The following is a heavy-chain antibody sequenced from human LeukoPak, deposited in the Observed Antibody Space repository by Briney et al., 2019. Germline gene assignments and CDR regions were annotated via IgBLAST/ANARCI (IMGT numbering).Heavy chain of an antibody. D-gene: IGHD5-24*01. CDR1: GFTFSSYW. Sequence: QTGGSLRLSCAASGFTFSSYWMHWVRQAPGKGLVWVSRIYSDGSSTNYADSVKGRFTISRDNAKNTLYLQMNSLRAEDTAVFYCARDGYNLDAFDIWGQGTMVTVSS. V-gene: IGHV3-74*01. J-gene: IGHJ3*02. CDR2: IYSDGSST. CDR3: ARDGYNLDAFDI.